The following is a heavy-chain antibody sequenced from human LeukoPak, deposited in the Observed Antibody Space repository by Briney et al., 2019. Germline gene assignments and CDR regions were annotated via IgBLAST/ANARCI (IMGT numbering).Heavy chain of an antibody. D-gene: IGHD3-3*02. J-gene: IGHJ2*01. V-gene: IGHV3-53*01. CDR3: ARIGDHFRWYLDL. Sequence: GGSTRLSCTASGFTVATNYMNWVRQPPGKGLEWVSILYSGADTYYADSVKGRFIVSRDSSKNMLFLHMNALRPEDTAVYYCARIGDHFRWYLDLWGRGTLVTVSS. CDR1: GFTVATNY. CDR2: LYSGADT.